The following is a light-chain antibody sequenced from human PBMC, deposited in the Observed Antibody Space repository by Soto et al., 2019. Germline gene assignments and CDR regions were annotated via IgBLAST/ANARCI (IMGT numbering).Light chain of an antibody. CDR3: LHYGGSPLT. CDR2: GAS. J-gene: IGKJ5*01. CDR1: QSVNSDY. V-gene: IGKV3-20*01. Sequence: EIVLTQSAGTLSLSPGERATLSCRASQSVNSDYLAWFQQKPGQAPRLLIYGASTRTTGIPDRFSGSGSGTDFTLTIGRLEPGDFAVYYCLHYGGSPLTFGQGTRLE.